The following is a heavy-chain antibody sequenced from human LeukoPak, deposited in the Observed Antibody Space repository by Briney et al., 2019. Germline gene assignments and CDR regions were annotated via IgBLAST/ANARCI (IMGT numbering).Heavy chain of an antibody. CDR3: ARDLNIVVVPAHDMDV. D-gene: IGHD2-2*01. V-gene: IGHV3-66*01. CDR2: IYSGGST. CDR1: GFTVSRNY. Sequence: GGSLRLSCAPSGFTVSRNYMSWVRQAPGKGLEWVSVIYSGGSTYYADSVKGRFTISRDNSKNTLYLQMNSLRAEDTAVYYCARDLNIVVVPAHDMDVWGQGTTVTVS. J-gene: IGHJ6*02.